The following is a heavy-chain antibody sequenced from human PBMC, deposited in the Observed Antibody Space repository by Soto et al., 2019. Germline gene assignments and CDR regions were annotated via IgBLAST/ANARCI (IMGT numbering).Heavy chain of an antibody. J-gene: IGHJ6*02. Sequence: EVQLLESGGGLVQPGGSLRLSCAASGFTFSSYAMSWVRQAPGKGLEWVSAISGRGGSTYSADSVKGRFTISRDNSKNTLYLKLNSLRGEETAVYYCAKAGVSCRGGSCYPYYYYGMDVWGQGNTVTVSS. CDR2: ISGRGGST. D-gene: IGHD2-15*01. CDR1: GFTFSSYA. V-gene: IGHV3-23*01. CDR3: AKAGVSCRGGSCYPYYYYGMDV.